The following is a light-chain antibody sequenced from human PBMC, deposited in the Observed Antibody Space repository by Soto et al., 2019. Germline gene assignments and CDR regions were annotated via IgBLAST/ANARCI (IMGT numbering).Light chain of an antibody. V-gene: IGKV3-11*01. Sequence: EIVLTQSPATLSLSPGERATLSCSSIQSVSSYLAWYQQKPGQAPRLLIYDASNRATGIPARFSGSGSGTDFTLTISSLEPEDFAVYYCQQRSNWPLSFTFGPGTKVDI. J-gene: IGKJ3*01. CDR3: QQRSNWPLSFT. CDR2: DAS. CDR1: QSVSSY.